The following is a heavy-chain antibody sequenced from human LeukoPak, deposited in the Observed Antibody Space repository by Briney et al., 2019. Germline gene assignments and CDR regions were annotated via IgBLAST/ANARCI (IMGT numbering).Heavy chain of an antibody. J-gene: IGHJ4*02. Sequence: GGSLRLSCAASGFTFSNYAMNWVRQAPGKGLEWVSTITTTGGTTYYADSVKGRFTISRDNSRNTLYLQMNSLRAEDTALYCCAKRNGLFYWGLGTLVTVSS. V-gene: IGHV3-23*01. CDR1: GFTFSNYA. D-gene: IGHD3-16*01. CDR2: ITTTGGTT. CDR3: AKRNGLFY.